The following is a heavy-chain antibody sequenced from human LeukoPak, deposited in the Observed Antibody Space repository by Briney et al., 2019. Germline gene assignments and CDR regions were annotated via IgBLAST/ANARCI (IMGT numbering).Heavy chain of an antibody. J-gene: IGHJ4*02. Sequence: GGSLRLSCAASGFIVSKNYMNWVRQAPGKGLEWVSAISPSGGSTYYADSVKGRFTISRDNSKNTLYLQMNSLRAEDTAVYYCASLRLVSGSYSDFDYWGQGTLVTVSS. D-gene: IGHD1-26*01. CDR2: ISPSGGST. CDR1: GFIVSKNY. V-gene: IGHV3-23*01. CDR3: ASLRLVSGSYSDFDY.